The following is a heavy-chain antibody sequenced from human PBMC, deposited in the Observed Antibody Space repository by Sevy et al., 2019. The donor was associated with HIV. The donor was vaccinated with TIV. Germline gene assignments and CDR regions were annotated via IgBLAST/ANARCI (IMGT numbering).Heavy chain of an antibody. D-gene: IGHD4-17*01. CDR2: VYSGGRT. J-gene: IGHJ6*02. Sequence: GGSLRLSCAASGFSVSTNYMTWVRLAPGKGLEWVSVVYSGGRTEDADSVKGRFTIFRDISKNALFLELSSVTAEDTAVYYCATCSSGDSYYYGMDVWGQGTTVTVSS. CDR1: GFSVSTNY. V-gene: IGHV3-53*01. CDR3: ATCSSGDSYYYGMDV.